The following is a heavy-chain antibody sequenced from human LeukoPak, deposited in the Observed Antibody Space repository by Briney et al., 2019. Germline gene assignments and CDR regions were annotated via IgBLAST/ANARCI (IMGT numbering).Heavy chain of an antibody. CDR1: GFTFSSYG. CDR3: AKDRYYYDGSGSPLDY. V-gene: IGHV3-33*06. CDR2: IWYDGSNK. Sequence: GRSLRLSCAASGFTFSSYGMHWVRQAPGKGLEWVAVIWYDGSNKYYADSVKGRFTISRDNSKNTLYLQMNSLRAEDTAVYYCAKDRYYYDGSGSPLDYWGQGTLVTVSS. J-gene: IGHJ4*02. D-gene: IGHD3-22*01.